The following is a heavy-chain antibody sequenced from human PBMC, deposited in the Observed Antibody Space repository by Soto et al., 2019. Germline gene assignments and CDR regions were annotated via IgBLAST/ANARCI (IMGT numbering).Heavy chain of an antibody. Sequence: TSLKVSCKDSGYTFTSYGISWVRQAPGQGLEWMGWISAYNGNTNYAQKLQGRVTMTTDTSTSTAYMELRSLRSDDTAVYYCARSLLPYSSGWSYWGQGTLVTVSS. V-gene: IGHV1-18*01. CDR1: GYTFTSYG. CDR3: ARSLLPYSSGWSY. J-gene: IGHJ4*02. CDR2: ISAYNGNT. D-gene: IGHD6-19*01.